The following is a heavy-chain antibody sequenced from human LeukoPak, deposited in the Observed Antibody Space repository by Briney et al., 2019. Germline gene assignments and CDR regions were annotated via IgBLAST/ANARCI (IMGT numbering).Heavy chain of an antibody. J-gene: IGHJ4*02. D-gene: IGHD3-16*01. CDR1: GFTLSSYR. CDR3: AKALYGGGTHMVFYY. Sequence: GGSLRLSCAASGFTLSSYRMKWVRQAPGKGLEWVSYISSSSSTIYYADSVKGRFTISRDNAKNSLYLQMNSLRAEDTAVYYCAKALYGGGTHMVFYYWGQGTLVTVSS. V-gene: IGHV3-48*01. CDR2: ISSSSSTI.